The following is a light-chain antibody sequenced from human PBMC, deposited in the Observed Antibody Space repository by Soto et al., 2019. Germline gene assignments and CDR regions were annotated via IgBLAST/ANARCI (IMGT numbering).Light chain of an antibody. V-gene: IGKV3-15*01. CDR2: GAS. Sequence: EIVMTQSPATLSVFPGERATLSCRASQSVSTNLAWYQQKPGQAPRLLIYGASARATGIPARFSGSGSGTEFTLTLSSLPSEDFAVYYCHQYNNWPPYTFGQGTKLEIK. CDR3: HQYNNWPPYT. CDR1: QSVSTN. J-gene: IGKJ2*01.